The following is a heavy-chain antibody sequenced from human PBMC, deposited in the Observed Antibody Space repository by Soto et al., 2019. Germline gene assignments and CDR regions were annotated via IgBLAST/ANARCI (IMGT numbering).Heavy chain of an antibody. CDR1: GGSISSGGYY. CDR3: ASQRAPYYLDY. V-gene: IGHV4-31*03. Sequence: QVQLQASGPGLVKPSQTLSLTCTVSGGSISSGGYYWNWLRHHPGKGLEWIGYIYNSGSTYYNPYLKSRVFISADTSKNLLSLKLGSVTAADTAVYYGASQRAPYYLDYWGRGALVTVSS. J-gene: IGHJ4*02. CDR2: IYNSGST.